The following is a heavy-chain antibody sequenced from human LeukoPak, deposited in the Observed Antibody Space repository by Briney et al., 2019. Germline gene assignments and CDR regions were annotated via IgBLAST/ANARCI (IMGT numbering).Heavy chain of an antibody. CDR1: GFTFDDYG. Sequence: GGSLRLSCAASGFTFDDYGMSWVRQAPGKGLEWVSGINWNGGSTGYADSVKGRFTISRDNAKNSLYLQMDSLRAEDTAVYYCARDYYDFWSGYFDYWGQGTLVTVSS. CDR3: ARDYYDFWSGYFDY. CDR2: INWNGGST. D-gene: IGHD3-3*01. V-gene: IGHV3-20*04. J-gene: IGHJ4*02.